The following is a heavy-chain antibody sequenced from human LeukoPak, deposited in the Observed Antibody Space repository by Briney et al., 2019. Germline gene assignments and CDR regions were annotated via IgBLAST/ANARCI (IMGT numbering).Heavy chain of an antibody. D-gene: IGHD3-10*01. CDR1: GASISSGTYS. V-gene: IGHV4-30-2*01. Sequence: SETLSLTCTVTGASISSGTYSWSWIRQPPGEGLEWIGYIYHTGSTYYNPSLKGRVTISVDRSKNQFSLNLNFVTAADTALYYCARGDGSGSGRWFDPWGQGTLITVSS. CDR3: ARGDGSGSGRWFDP. CDR2: IYHTGST. J-gene: IGHJ5*02.